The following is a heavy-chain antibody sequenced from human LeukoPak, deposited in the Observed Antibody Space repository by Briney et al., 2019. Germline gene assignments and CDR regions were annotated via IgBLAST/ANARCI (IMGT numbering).Heavy chain of an antibody. V-gene: IGHV3-21*01. CDR3: ARDFALSGSFDY. J-gene: IGHJ4*02. Sequence: GGSLRLSCAASGFTFSSYSMNWVRQAPGKGLEWVSSISSSGSYIYYADSVKGRFTISRDNAKNSLYLQMNSLRAEDTAVYYCARDFALSGSFDYWGQGTLVTVSS. CDR1: GFTFSSYS. D-gene: IGHD1-26*01. CDR2: ISSSGSYI.